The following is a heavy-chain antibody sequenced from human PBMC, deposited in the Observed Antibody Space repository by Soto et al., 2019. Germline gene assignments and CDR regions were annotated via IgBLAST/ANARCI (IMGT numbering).Heavy chain of an antibody. V-gene: IGHV3-21*01. CDR3: AREYTAWPLAYGLDV. D-gene: IGHD2-2*02. J-gene: IGHJ6*02. CDR2: ISSRSDI. CDR1: GFTFSTYS. Sequence: GGSLRLSCVGSGFTFSTYSINWVRQAPGKGLEWVSSISSRSDIYYADSVKGRFTISRENAKNSVSLQMNSLRAEDTAVYYCAREYTAWPLAYGLDVWGQGTTVTVS.